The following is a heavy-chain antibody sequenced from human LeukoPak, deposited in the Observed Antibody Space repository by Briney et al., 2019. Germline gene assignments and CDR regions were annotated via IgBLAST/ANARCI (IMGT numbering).Heavy chain of an antibody. CDR3: AKVRAYDFWSGERAFDI. D-gene: IGHD3-3*01. Sequence: GGSLRLSCAASGFTFSSYAMSWVRQAPGKGLEWVSTLSGSGGNTYYADSVKGRFTISRDNSKSTLFLQMNGLRAEDTAVYYCAKVRAYDFWSGERAFDIWGQGTMVTVSS. CDR2: LSGSGGNT. CDR1: GFTFSSYA. J-gene: IGHJ3*02. V-gene: IGHV3-23*01.